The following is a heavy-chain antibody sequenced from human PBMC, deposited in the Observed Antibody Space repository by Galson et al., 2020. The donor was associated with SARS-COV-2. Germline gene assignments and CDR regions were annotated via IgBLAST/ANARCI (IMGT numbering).Heavy chain of an antibody. J-gene: IGHJ5*02. CDR1: GFTFSSYE. Sequence: GGSLRLSCAASGFTFSSYEMNWVRQAPGKGLEWVSYISSSGSTIYYADSVKGRFTISRDNAKNSLYLQMNSLRAEDTAVYYCARVVYSSSWYGWFDPWGQGTLVTVSS. D-gene: IGHD6-13*01. CDR3: ARVVYSSSWYGWFDP. V-gene: IGHV3-48*03. CDR2: ISSSGSTI.